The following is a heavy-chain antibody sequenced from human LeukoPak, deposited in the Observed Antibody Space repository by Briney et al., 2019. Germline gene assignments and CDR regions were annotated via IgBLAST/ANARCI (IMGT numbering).Heavy chain of an antibody. V-gene: IGHV3-23*01. CDR2: ISGSGGST. CDR1: GFTFSSYA. CDR3: AREREGITMIVVVINDAFDI. Sequence: GGSLRLSCAASGFTFSSYAMSWVRQAPGKGLEWVSAISGSGGSTYYADSVKGRFTISRDNAKNSLYLQMNSLRAEDTAVYYCAREREGITMIVVVINDAFDIWGQGTMVTVSS. D-gene: IGHD3-22*01. J-gene: IGHJ3*02.